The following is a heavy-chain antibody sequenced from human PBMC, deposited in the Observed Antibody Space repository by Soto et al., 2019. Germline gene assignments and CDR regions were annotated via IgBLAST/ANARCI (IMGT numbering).Heavy chain of an antibody. CDR3: ARLTGTLYNNWFDP. Sequence: GGSLRLSCVASGFTFSNYGMYWVRQAPGKGLEWVAVIWYDGSQKYYADSVKGRFTISRDNSKNTLYVQMNSLRAEDTAVYYCARLTGTLYNNWFDPWGQGTLVTVSS. D-gene: IGHD2-8*01. J-gene: IGHJ5*02. V-gene: IGHV3-33*01. CDR1: GFTFSNYG. CDR2: IWYDGSQK.